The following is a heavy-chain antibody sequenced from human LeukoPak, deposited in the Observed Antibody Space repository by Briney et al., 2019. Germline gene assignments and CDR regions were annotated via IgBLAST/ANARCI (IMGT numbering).Heavy chain of an antibody. D-gene: IGHD3-22*01. V-gene: IGHV3-23*01. Sequence: GGSLRLSCAASGFTFSSYAMSWVRQAPGRGLEWVSAISGSGGSTYYADSVKGRFTISRDNSKNTLYLQMNSLRAEDTALYYCARIDTYYYDSSGYYSAFDIWGQGTIVTVSS. CDR3: ARIDTYYYDSSGYYSAFDI. CDR1: GFTFSSYA. J-gene: IGHJ3*02. CDR2: ISGSGGST.